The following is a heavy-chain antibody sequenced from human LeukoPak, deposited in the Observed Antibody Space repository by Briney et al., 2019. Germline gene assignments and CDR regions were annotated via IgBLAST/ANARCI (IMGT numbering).Heavy chain of an antibody. CDR2: ISNSGGST. V-gene: IGHV3-23*01. J-gene: IGHJ5*01. CDR1: GFTFTTYA. D-gene: IGHD1-1*01. Sequence: PGGSLRLSCAASGFTFTTYAMNWVRQAPGKGLEWVSAISNSGGSTYYADSVKGRFTISRDNSKNTLYLQMNSLGAEDTARYYCAKYKLLSGGFDSWGQGTLVTVSS. CDR3: AKYKLLSGGFDS.